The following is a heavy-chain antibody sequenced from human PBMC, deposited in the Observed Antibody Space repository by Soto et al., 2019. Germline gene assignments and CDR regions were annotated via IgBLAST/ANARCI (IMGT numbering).Heavy chain of an antibody. D-gene: IGHD3-3*01. CDR2: IDPSDSDI. Sequence: PGESLKISCKGSGYRFASYRIAWVRQMPGKDLEWMGIIDPSDSDIRYSPSFQGQVTISADKSISTAYLQWSSLKASDTAIYYCARSFFDNFDYWGLGTLVTVSS. J-gene: IGHJ4*01. CDR1: GYRFASYR. V-gene: IGHV5-51*01. CDR3: ARSFFDNFDY.